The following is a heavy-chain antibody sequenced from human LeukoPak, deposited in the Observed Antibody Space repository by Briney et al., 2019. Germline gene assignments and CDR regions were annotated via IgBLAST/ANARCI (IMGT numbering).Heavy chain of an antibody. CDR3: ARAYTAYYDYVWGSYRHFDY. CDR1: GYTFTSYG. V-gene: IGHV1-18*01. Sequence: ASVKVSCKASGYTFTSYGISWVRQPPGQGLEWMGWIRAYNGNTNYAQKLQGRVTMTTDTSTSTAYMELRSLRSDDTAVYYCARAYTAYYDYVWGSYRHFDYWGQGTLVTVSS. D-gene: IGHD3-16*02. J-gene: IGHJ4*02. CDR2: IRAYNGNT.